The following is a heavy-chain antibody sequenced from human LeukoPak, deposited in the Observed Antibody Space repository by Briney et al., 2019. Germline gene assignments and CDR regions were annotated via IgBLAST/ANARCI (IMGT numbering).Heavy chain of an antibody. J-gene: IGHJ4*02. CDR1: GFTFSSYA. V-gene: IGHV3-23*01. Sequence: GGSLRLYCAASGFTFSSYAMSWVRQAPGKGLEWVSAISGSGGSTYYADSVKGRFTISRDNSKNTLYLQMNSLRAEDTAVYYCAKAVVVITTTPLDYWGQGTLVTVSS. D-gene: IGHD3-22*01. CDR3: AKAVVVITTTPLDY. CDR2: ISGSGGST.